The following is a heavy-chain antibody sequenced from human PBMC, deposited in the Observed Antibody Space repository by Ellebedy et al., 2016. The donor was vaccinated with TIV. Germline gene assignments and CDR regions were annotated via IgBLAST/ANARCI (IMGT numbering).Heavy chain of an antibody. CDR2: ISSNGGST. J-gene: IGHJ4*02. D-gene: IGHD2-15*01. CDR3: VKSLLSGSSWTGAPKE. CDR1: GFTFSSYA. Sequence: GESLKISCSASGFTFSSYAMHWVRQAPGKGLEYVSAISSNGGSTYYADSVKGRFTISRDNSKNTLYLQMSSLRAEDTAVYYCVKSLLSGSSWTGAPKEWGQGTLVTVSS. V-gene: IGHV3-64D*09.